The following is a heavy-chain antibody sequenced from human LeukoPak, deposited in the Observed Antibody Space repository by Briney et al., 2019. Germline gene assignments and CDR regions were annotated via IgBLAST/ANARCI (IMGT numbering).Heavy chain of an antibody. Sequence: GGSLRLSCAASEFSVGSNYMTWVRQAPGKGLEWVSLIYSGGSTYYADSVKGRFTISRDNSKNTLYLQMNSLSAEDTAVYYCAKVPIGYGSLDTFDIWGQGTMGTVSS. V-gene: IGHV3-66*01. CDR3: AKVPIGYGSLDTFDI. J-gene: IGHJ3*02. CDR1: EFSVGSNY. D-gene: IGHD5-18*01. CDR2: IYSGGST.